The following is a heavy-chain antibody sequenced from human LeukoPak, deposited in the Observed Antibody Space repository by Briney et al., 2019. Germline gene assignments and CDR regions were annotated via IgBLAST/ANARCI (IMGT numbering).Heavy chain of an antibody. V-gene: IGHV4-4*02. CDR1: GGSISSSNW. CDR3: ARKWNIVVVPAAKEDWFDP. CDR2: IYHSGST. J-gene: IGHJ5*02. Sequence: PSETLSLTCAVSGGSISSSNWWSWVRQPPGKGLEWIGEIYHSGSTNYNPSLKSRVTISVDKSKNQFSLKLSSVTAADTAVYYCARKWNIVVVPAAKEDWFDPWGQGTLVTVSS. D-gene: IGHD2-2*01.